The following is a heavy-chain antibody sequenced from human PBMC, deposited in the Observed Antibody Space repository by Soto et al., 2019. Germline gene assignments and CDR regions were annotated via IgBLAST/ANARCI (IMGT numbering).Heavy chain of an antibody. J-gene: IGHJ2*01. CDR3: ARTHYDILTGYSYWYFHL. V-gene: IGHV4-30-2*02. D-gene: IGHD3-9*01. Sequence: SEALSLTCAVSGGSISSGGYSWIWIRQPPGKGLEWIGYIYHSGSTNYNPSLKSRAIISVDTSKNQFSLRLNSVTAADTAVYYCARTHYDILTGYSYWYFHLWGRGTLVTVSS. CDR2: IYHSGST. CDR1: GGSISSGGYS.